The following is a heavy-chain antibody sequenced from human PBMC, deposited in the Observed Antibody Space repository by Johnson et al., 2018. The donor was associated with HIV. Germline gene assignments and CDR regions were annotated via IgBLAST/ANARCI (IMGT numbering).Heavy chain of an antibody. V-gene: IGHV3-15*01. J-gene: IGHJ3*02. CDR1: GFTFDDYG. D-gene: IGHD6-19*01. CDR2: MQSKNEGGTT. Sequence: VQLVESGGGVVRPGGSLRLSCAASGFTFDDYGMTWVRQAPGKGLEWVGRMQSKNEGGTTDYAEPVKGSFTISSNDSKTTLYLQMNSLNTEDTGKYYCATARNRLWSSSGWTGFWAFDIWGQGTTVTVSS. CDR3: ATARNRLWSSSGWTGFWAFDI.